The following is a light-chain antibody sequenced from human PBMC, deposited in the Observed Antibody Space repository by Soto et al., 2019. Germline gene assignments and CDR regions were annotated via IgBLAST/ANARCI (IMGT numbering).Light chain of an antibody. V-gene: IGLV2-14*01. J-gene: IGLJ2*01. CDR1: SSDVGGYND. CDR2: EVS. Sequence: QSALTQPASVSGSPGQSITISCTGTSSDVGGYNDVSWYQQHPGKVPKLMIYEVSNRPSGVSNRFSGSKSGNTASLTISGLQAEDEADYYCSSYTSSSTLVFGGGTKVTVL. CDR3: SSYTSSSTLV.